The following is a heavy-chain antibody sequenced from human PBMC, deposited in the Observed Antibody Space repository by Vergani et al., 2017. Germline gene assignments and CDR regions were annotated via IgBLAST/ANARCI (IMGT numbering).Heavy chain of an antibody. J-gene: IGHJ4*02. CDR3: AREGGTESNAAAGMETAPDQGFDY. Sequence: QVQLQESGPGLVKPSQTLSLTCTVSGGSISSGGYYWSWIRQHPGKGLEWIGYIYYSGSTYYNPSLKSRVTISVDTSKNQFSLKLSSVTAADTAVYYWAREGGTESNAAAGMETAPDQGFDYWGQGTLVTVSS. V-gene: IGHV4-31*03. CDR2: IYYSGST. CDR1: GGSISSGGYY. D-gene: IGHD6-13*01.